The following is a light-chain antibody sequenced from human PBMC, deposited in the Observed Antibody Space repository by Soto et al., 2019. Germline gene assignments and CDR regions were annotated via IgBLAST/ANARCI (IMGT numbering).Light chain of an antibody. CDR1: GSD. CDR2: DVS. V-gene: IGLV2-14*03. Sequence: QSALTQPASVSGSPGQSITISCTGAGSDVSWYPHHPGKAPKLIIFDVSNRPSGISDRFSGSKSGNTASLTISGLRAEDEAGYYCASYRSTSTLGVFGGGTKVTVL. CDR3: ASYRSTSTLGV. J-gene: IGLJ3*02.